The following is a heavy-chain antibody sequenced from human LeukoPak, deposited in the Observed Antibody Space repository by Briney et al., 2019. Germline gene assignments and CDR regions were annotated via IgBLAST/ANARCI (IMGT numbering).Heavy chain of an antibody. CDR1: GFTFSSYA. J-gene: IGHJ4*02. D-gene: IGHD3-3*01. Sequence: GGSLRLSCVASGFTFSSYAMSWVRQAPGKGLEWVSTISGSGGNTYFADSVKGRFTISRDNSKNTLYLQMDSLRADDTAVYYCAKGKTGRFSEWLLFDHWGQGTLVTVSS. V-gene: IGHV3-23*01. CDR2: ISGSGGNT. CDR3: AKGKTGRFSEWLLFDH.